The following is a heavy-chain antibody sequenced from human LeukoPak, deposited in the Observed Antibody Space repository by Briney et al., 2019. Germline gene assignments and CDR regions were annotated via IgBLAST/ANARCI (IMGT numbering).Heavy chain of an antibody. Sequence: ASVKVSCKASGYTFTSYDINRVRQATGQGLEWLGWMNPNRGNTGYAPKFQGRVTMTRNTSISTAYMELSSLRSEGTAVYYGARELRYFGPFDFWGQGTLVTVSS. D-gene: IGHD3-9*01. J-gene: IGHJ4*02. CDR2: MNPNRGNT. CDR1: GYTFTSYD. V-gene: IGHV1-8*01. CDR3: ARELRYFGPFDF.